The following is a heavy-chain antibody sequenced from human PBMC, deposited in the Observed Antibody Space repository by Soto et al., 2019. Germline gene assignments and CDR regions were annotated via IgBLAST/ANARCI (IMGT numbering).Heavy chain of an antibody. CDR3: ARDGGEIWNKNYYYSGMDV. D-gene: IGHD3-16*01. J-gene: IGHJ6*02. Sequence: SETLSLTCTVSGGSLSLYYWSWVRQFPGKGLEWIGYIYYNGSANYNPSLRSRVTIAIDTSKNQFSLRLTSMTAADTAVYYCARDGGEIWNKNYYYSGMDVWGQGTTVTVS. CDR2: IYYNGSA. V-gene: IGHV4-59*12. CDR1: GGSLSLYY.